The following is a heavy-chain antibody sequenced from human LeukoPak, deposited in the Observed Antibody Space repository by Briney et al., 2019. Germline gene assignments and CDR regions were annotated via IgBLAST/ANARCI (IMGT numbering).Heavy chain of an antibody. CDR1: GFTFSSYS. CDR2: ISSSSSYI. CDR3: ARDGFGNNYALYYFDS. D-gene: IGHD5-18*01. Sequence: GGSLRLSCAASGFTFSSYSMNWVRQAPGKGLEWVSSISSSSSYIYYADSVKGRFTISRDNAKNSLYLKMNSLRAEDTAVYYCARDGFGNNYALYYFDSWGQGTLVTVSS. V-gene: IGHV3-21*01. J-gene: IGHJ4*02.